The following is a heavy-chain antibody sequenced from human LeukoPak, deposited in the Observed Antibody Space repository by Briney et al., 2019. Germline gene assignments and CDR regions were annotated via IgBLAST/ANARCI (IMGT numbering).Heavy chain of an antibody. V-gene: IGHV4-38-2*02. Sequence: SETLSLTCSVSGTSISRGYYWGWIRQPPGKGLEWIASVYYSGSTDYNPSLKSRVTMSVDTSKNQFSLKLSSVTAADTAVYFCARGPYSYDSSGAFDIWGQGTMVTVSS. D-gene: IGHD3-22*01. CDR3: ARGPYSYDSSGAFDI. CDR1: GTSISRGYY. CDR2: VYYSGST. J-gene: IGHJ3*02.